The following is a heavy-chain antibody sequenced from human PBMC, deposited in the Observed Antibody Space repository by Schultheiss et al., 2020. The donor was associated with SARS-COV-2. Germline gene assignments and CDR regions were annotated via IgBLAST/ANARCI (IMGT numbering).Heavy chain of an antibody. CDR3: AKYTGLSRRGGVDH. CDR1: GFTFDDYA. Sequence: GGSLRLSCAASGFTFDDYAMHWVRQAPGKGLEWVSSISDSGGRTYFADSVKGRFTVSRDNSKNTLYLLMNSLKVEDTAVYYCAKYTGLSRRGGVDHWGQGTLVTVSS. J-gene: IGHJ4*02. CDR2: ISDSGGRT. V-gene: IGHV3-23*01. D-gene: IGHD2-2*02.